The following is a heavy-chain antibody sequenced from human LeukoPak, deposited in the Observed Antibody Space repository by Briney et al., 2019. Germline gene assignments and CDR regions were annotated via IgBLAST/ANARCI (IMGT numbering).Heavy chain of an antibody. Sequence: GGSLRLSCAASGFTFSSYAMSWVRQAPGKGLEWVSAISGSGGSTYYADSVKGRFTISRDNSKNTLYLQMNSLRAEDTAVYYCARDGGFQLSALEYWGQGILVTVSS. J-gene: IGHJ4*02. CDR2: ISGSGGST. CDR3: ARDGGFQLSALEY. CDR1: GFTFSSYA. D-gene: IGHD2-2*01. V-gene: IGHV3-23*01.